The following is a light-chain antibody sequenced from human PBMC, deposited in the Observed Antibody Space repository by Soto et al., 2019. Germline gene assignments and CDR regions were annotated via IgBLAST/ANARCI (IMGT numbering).Light chain of an antibody. CDR1: QGISSY. CDR2: GAS. V-gene: IGKV1-27*01. J-gene: IGKJ1*01. Sequence: DIQMTQSPSSLSASVGDRVTITCRASQGISSYLAWYQQKPGKVPQLLIHGASTLQSGVPSRFSGSGSGTDFTLVITSLQPEDVATYYCQQYNRAPRTFGQGNKVEI. CDR3: QQYNRAPRT.